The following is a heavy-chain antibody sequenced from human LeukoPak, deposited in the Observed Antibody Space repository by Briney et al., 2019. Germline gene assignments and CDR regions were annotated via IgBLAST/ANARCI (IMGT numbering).Heavy chain of an antibody. D-gene: IGHD3-22*01. CDR2: IYHSGST. CDR3: ARQGTGGYWPFDY. CDR1: GGSISSGGYY. Sequence: PPETLSLTCTVSGGSISSGGYYWSWIRQPPGKGLEWIGYIYHSGSTHYNPSLKSRVTISVDKSKNQFSLKLSSVTAADTAVYYCARQGTGGYWPFDYWGQGTLVTVSS. J-gene: IGHJ4*02. V-gene: IGHV4-30-2*01.